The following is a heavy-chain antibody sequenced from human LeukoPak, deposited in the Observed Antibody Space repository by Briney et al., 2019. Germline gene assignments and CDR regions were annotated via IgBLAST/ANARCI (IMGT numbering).Heavy chain of an antibody. Sequence: GGSLRLSCAASGFTFSSYGMHWVRQAPGKGLEWVAVISYDGSNKYYADSVKGRFTISRDNSKNTLSLQMNSLRAEDTAVYYCAKWGYSETYQGFDYWGQGTLVTVSS. CDR1: GFTFSSYG. CDR3: AKWGYSETYQGFDY. V-gene: IGHV3-30*18. CDR2: ISYDGSNK. D-gene: IGHD1-26*01. J-gene: IGHJ4*02.